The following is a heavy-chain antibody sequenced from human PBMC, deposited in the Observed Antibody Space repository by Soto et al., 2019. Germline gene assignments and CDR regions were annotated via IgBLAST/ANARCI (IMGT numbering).Heavy chain of an antibody. Sequence: GGSLRLSCAASGFTFSSYAMSWVRQAPGKGLEWVSAISGSGGSTYYADSVKGWFTISRDNSKNTLYLQMNSLRAEDTAVYYCAKVGYSYGDPPNYFDYWGQGTLVTVSS. V-gene: IGHV3-23*01. D-gene: IGHD5-18*01. CDR3: AKVGYSYGDPPNYFDY. CDR2: ISGSGGST. CDR1: GFTFSSYA. J-gene: IGHJ4*02.